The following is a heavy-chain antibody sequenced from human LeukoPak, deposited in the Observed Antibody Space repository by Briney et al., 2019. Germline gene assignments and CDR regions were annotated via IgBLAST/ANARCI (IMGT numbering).Heavy chain of an antibody. D-gene: IGHD2-15*01. V-gene: IGHV3-38-3*01. CDR2: ISGGST. CDR1: GFTVSSNE. CDR3: ARGVVVSATATSNWFDP. Sequence: GGSLRLSCAASGFTVSSNEMSWVRQAPGKGLEWVSSISGGSTYYADSRKGRFTISRDNSKNTLHLQMNSLRAEDTAVYYCARGVVVSATATSNWFDPWGQGTLVTVSS. J-gene: IGHJ5*02.